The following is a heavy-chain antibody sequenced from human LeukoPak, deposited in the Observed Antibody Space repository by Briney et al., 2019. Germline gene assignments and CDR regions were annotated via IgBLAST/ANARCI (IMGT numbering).Heavy chain of an antibody. CDR2: ISRNGGGT. CDR1: GFTFSSYA. J-gene: IGHJ4*02. Sequence: GGPLRLSCTASGFTFSSYAMTWVRQAPGQGLEWVSAISRNGGGTYYADSVKGRFTISRDNSKNTLYLQMNSLRAEDTAIYYCARDSSGYAEFDYWGQGTRVTVSS. V-gene: IGHV3-23*01. CDR3: ARDSSGYAEFDY. D-gene: IGHD3-22*01.